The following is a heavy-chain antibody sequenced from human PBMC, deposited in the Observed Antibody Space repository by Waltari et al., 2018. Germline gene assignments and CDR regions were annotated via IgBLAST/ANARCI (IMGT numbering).Heavy chain of an antibody. J-gene: IGHJ3*02. CDR2: IYTSGLT. CDR1: GGSISSGSYY. D-gene: IGHD3-22*01. CDR3: ARGAFGSGYYLGAFDI. V-gene: IGHV4-61*02. Sequence: QVQLQESGPGLVKPSQTLSLTCTVSGGSISSGSYYWSWIRQPAGKGLEWIGRIYTSGLTNYNPSRKSRVTISVDTSKNQFSLRLSSVTAEDTAVYYCARGAFGSGYYLGAFDIWGQGTMVTVSS.